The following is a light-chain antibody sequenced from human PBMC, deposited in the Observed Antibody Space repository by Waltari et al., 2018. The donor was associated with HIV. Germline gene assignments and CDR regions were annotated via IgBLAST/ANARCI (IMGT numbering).Light chain of an antibody. J-gene: IGLJ3*02. CDR3: AAWDNSLSAPV. Sequence: SVLTQPPSASRTPGQRVTTPCSGSSSNTACNYVHWYQQLPGTAPKLLIYRNNQRPSGVPDRFSGSKSGTSASLAISGLRSEDEADYYCAAWDNSLSAPVFGGGTKLTVL. CDR1: SSNTACNY. V-gene: IGLV1-47*01. CDR2: RNN.